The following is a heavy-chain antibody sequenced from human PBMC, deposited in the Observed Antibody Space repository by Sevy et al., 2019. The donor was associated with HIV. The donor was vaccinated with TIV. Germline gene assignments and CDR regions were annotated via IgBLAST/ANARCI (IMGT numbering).Heavy chain of an antibody. CDR2: INTNTGNP. V-gene: IGHV7-4-1*02. Sequence: ASVKVSCKASGYTFTSYAMNWVRQAPGQGLEWMGWINTNTGNPTYAQGFTGRFVFSLDTSVSTAYLQISSLKAEDTAVYYCARDLPYCTNGVCYTRPIYYYYGMDVWGQGTTVTVSS. D-gene: IGHD2-8*01. CDR1: GYTFTSYA. CDR3: ARDLPYCTNGVCYTRPIYYYYGMDV. J-gene: IGHJ6*02.